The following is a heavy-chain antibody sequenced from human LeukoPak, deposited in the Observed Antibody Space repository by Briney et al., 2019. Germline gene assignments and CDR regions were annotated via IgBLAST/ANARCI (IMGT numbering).Heavy chain of an antibody. CDR2: IYHSGST. J-gene: IGHJ4*02. Sequence: PSGTLSLTCAVSGGSISSSNWWSWVRQPPGKGLEWIGEIYHSGSTNYNPYLKSRVTISVDTSKNQFSLKLSSVTAADTAVYYCARRMGIQLWLCYFDYWGQGTLVTVSS. CDR1: GGSISSSNW. V-gene: IGHV4-4*02. CDR3: ARRMGIQLWLCYFDY. D-gene: IGHD5-18*01.